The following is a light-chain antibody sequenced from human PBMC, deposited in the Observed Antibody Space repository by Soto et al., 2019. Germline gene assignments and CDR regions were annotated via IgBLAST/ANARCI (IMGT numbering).Light chain of an antibody. Sequence: QSALTQPASLSGSPGQSITISCTGTSSDIGAYNYVSWYQQHPGKAPKLIIYEVNNRPSGVSNRFSGSKSGSTASLTISGLQLEDEADYHCSSYTGGSTYWIFGGGTKLTVL. J-gene: IGLJ3*02. CDR1: SSDIGAYNY. CDR2: EVN. CDR3: SSYTGGSTYWI. V-gene: IGLV2-14*01.